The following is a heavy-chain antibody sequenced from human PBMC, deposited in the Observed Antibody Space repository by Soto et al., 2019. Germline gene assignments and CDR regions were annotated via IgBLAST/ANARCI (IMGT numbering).Heavy chain of an antibody. CDR1: GYSFNTYW. CDR3: ARQFGSGSVMDV. CDR2: IYPGDSDT. Sequence: PGESLKISCKGSGYSFNTYWIAWVRQMPGEGPEWMGMIYPGDSDTRYSPSFQGQVTISVDKSISTAYLQWSSLKASDSAIYYWARQFGSGSVMDVWGQGTTVTVSS. V-gene: IGHV5-51*01. J-gene: IGHJ6*02. D-gene: IGHD6-19*01.